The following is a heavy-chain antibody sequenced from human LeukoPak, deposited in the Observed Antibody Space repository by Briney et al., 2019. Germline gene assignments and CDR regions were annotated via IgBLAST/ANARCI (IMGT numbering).Heavy chain of an antibody. Sequence: SETLSLTCTVSGGSISSYYWSWIRQPPGKGLEWIGYIYYSGSTNYNPSLKSRVTISVDTSKNQFSLKLSSVTAADTAVYYCARTGEDWGYYYYYMDVWGKGTTVTASS. J-gene: IGHJ6*03. CDR3: ARTGEDWGYYYYYMDV. CDR2: IYYSGST. D-gene: IGHD7-27*01. CDR1: GGSISSYY. V-gene: IGHV4-59*01.